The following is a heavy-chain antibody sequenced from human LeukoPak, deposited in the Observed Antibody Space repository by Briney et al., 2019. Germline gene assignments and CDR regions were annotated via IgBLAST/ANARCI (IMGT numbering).Heavy chain of an antibody. CDR2: INHSGST. CDR3: ARGVGVVITSCFDY. Sequence: SETLSLTCAVSGGSINIFSYYWGWIRQPPGKGLEWIGEINHSGSTNYNPSLKSRVTISVDTSKNQFSLKLSSVTAADTAVYYCARGVGVVITSCFDYWGQGTLVTVSS. D-gene: IGHD3-22*01. J-gene: IGHJ4*02. V-gene: IGHV4-39*07. CDR1: GGSINIFSYY.